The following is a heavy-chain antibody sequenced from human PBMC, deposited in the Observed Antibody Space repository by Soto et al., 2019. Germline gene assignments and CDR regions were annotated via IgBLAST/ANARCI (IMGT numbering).Heavy chain of an antibody. Sequence: QVQLAESGGGVVQPGSSLRLSCTASGFTFSRYAMNWVRQTPGKGLEWVALISYDGSKTTYAESARVRFTVSRDNSRNNLFLQMNSLRSEDTAVYYCEKNRKQVAVSPWLDPWGQGTLVAVSS. CDR1: GFTFSRYA. CDR2: ISYDGSKT. CDR3: EKNRKQVAVSPWLDP. V-gene: IGHV3-30*03. D-gene: IGHD2-15*01. J-gene: IGHJ5*02.